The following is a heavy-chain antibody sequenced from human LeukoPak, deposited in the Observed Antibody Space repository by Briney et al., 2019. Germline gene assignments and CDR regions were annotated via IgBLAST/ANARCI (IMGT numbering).Heavy chain of an antibody. Sequence: GGSLRLSCAASGFTFSDYYMSWVRQAPGKGLEWVSVIYSGGSTYYADSVKGRFTISRDNSKNTLYLQMNSLRAEDTAVYYCASRAVEMATIRSLIFRYFDLWGRGTLVTVSS. V-gene: IGHV3-53*01. CDR3: ASRAVEMATIRSLIFRYFDL. CDR2: IYSGGST. CDR1: GFTFSDYY. D-gene: IGHD5-24*01. J-gene: IGHJ2*01.